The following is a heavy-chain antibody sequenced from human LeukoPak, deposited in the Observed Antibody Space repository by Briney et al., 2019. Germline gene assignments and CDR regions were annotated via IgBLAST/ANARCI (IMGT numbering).Heavy chain of an antibody. J-gene: IGHJ3*02. CDR1: GGSISTYY. Sequence: SETLSLTCTVSGGSISTYYWSWIRQPPGKELEWIGYISPSGSANYNPSLKSRVTMSGDTSKNQFSLNLMPVTAADTAVYYCARDLLDPFDIWGHGTMVTVSS. D-gene: IGHD1-26*01. V-gene: IGHV4-4*09. CDR2: ISPSGSA. CDR3: ARDLLDPFDI.